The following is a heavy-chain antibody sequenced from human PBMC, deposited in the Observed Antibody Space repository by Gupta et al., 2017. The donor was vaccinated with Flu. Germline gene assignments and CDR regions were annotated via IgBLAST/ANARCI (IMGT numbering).Heavy chain of an antibody. CDR3: ARGARGQWLIIDF. CDR2: IKPLNGAT. CDR1: RSTFFAGC. J-gene: IGHJ4*02. V-gene: IGHV1-2*02. Sequence: QVQVLRTAAGAYKPWAAVTFAGMASRSTFFAGCNHWVRQVCGQRFEGVGWIKPLNGATNYAHKFQGTVTLTTDTSINTAYMDLSGLQSDDTAVYFCARGARGQWLIIDFWGQGTLVTVSS. D-gene: IGHD6-19*01.